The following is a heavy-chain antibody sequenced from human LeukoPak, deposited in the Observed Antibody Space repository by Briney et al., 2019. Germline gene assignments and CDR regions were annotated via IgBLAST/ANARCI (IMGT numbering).Heavy chain of an antibody. CDR1: GYTFTGYY. CDR3: ARSHDYYGDFDY. Sequence: ASVKVSCKASGYTFTGYYMHWVRQAPGQGLEWMGWINTNTGNPTYVQGFTGRFVISLDTSVRTAYLQISSLKAADTAVYYCARSHDYYGDFDYWGQGTLVTVSS. CDR2: INTNTGNP. D-gene: IGHD4-17*01. J-gene: IGHJ4*02. V-gene: IGHV7-4-1*02.